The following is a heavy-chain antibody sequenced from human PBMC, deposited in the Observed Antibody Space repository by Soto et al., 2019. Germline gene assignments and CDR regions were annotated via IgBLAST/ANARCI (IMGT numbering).Heavy chain of an antibody. V-gene: IGHV3-74*01. Sequence: EVQLVESGGGLVQPGGSLRLSCVVSGFTFTDSWMYWVRQVPGEGLVWVSFINNDGSRTNYADSVKGRFTISRDNAKNTLYLQMNSLRAEDTAMYYWGKSRWSGSSLIDYWGQGTLVTVSS. CDR2: INNDGSRT. CDR1: GFTFTDSW. J-gene: IGHJ4*02. D-gene: IGHD3-3*01. CDR3: GKSRWSGSSLIDY.